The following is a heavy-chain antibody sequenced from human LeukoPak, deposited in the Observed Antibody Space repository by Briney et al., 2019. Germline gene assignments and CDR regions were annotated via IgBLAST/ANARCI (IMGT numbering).Heavy chain of an antibody. CDR3: AREGNNTFGGIDY. D-gene: IGHD3-10*01. V-gene: IGHV3-74*03. CDR2: INDVGSST. J-gene: IGHJ4*02. CDR1: VLAPSTYW. Sequence: PVGSLRLSRAASVLAPSTYWMHWVRQSPGKGLVWLSRINDVGSSTTYADSVKGRVSISRDNAKNTLHLQMRSLRAEDTAMYYCAREGNNTFGGIDYWGQGTLVTVSS.